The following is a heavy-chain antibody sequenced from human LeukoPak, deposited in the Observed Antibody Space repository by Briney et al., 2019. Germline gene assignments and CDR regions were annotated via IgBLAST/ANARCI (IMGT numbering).Heavy chain of an antibody. CDR3: AKDNYGSGSQFDY. CDR1: GFNLSSYA. J-gene: IGHJ4*02. D-gene: IGHD3-10*01. CDR2: ISGSGGST. Sequence: GGSLRLSCGASGFNLSSYAMSWVRQAPGKGLEVVWAISGSGGSTYYADSVKGRFTISRDNSKNTLYLQMNSLRAEDTAVYYCAKDNYGSGSQFDYWGQGTLVTVSS. V-gene: IGHV3-23*01.